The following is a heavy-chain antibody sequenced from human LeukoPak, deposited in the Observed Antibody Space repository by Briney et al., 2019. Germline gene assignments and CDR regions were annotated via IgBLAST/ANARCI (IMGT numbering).Heavy chain of an antibody. CDR2: IYSGGST. Sequence: GGSLRLSCAASGFTVSSNYMSWVRQAPGKGLEWVSVIYSGGSTYYADSVKGRFTISRDNSKNTLYLQMNSLRAEDTAVYYCANHGAYDSSGFDYWGQGTLVTVSS. D-gene: IGHD3-22*01. CDR3: ANHGAYDSSGFDY. V-gene: IGHV3-53*01. CDR1: GFTVSSNY. J-gene: IGHJ4*02.